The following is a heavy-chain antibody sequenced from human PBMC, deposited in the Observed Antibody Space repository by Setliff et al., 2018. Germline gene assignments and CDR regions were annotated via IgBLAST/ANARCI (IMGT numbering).Heavy chain of an antibody. CDR2: IYTSGTT. V-gene: IGHV4-61*02. D-gene: IGHD2-21*01. J-gene: IGHJ6*02. CDR3: AREYVVISFARNTHSHYGMDV. CDR1: GASLSSGSAY. Sequence: PSETLSLTCTVSGASLSSGSAYWSWIRQPAGRGLEWIGRIYTSGTTNYSPSLKSRVSISSDTSKNVISLKLNSVTAADTAVYFCAREYVVISFARNTHSHYGMDVWGQGTTVTVSS.